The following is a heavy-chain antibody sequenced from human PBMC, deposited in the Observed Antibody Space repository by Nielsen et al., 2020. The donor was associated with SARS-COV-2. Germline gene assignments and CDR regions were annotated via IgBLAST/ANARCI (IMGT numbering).Heavy chain of an antibody. CDR3: AREGGYSST. CDR2: IYYSGST. Sequence: GSLRLSCTVSGGSISSYYWSWIRQPPGKGLEWIGYIYYSGSTNYNPSLKSRVTISVDTSKNQFSLKLSSVTAADTAVYYCAREGGYSSTWGQGTLVTVS. J-gene: IGHJ5*02. V-gene: IGHV4-59*13. D-gene: IGHD6-13*01. CDR1: GGSISSYY.